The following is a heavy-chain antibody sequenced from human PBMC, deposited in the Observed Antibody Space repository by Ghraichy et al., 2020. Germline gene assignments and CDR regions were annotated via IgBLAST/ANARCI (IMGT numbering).Heavy chain of an antibody. CDR3: ARGINHFDP. Sequence: ASVKVSCKASGYTFINYGITWVRQAPGQGLEWMGWINTKSGNTQYGWKFQGRVTMTTDTSTTTTYMELRSLRSDDTAVYYCARGINHFDPWGQETLVTVSS. J-gene: IGHJ5*02. CDR1: GYTFINYG. CDR2: INTKSGNT. V-gene: IGHV1-18*01.